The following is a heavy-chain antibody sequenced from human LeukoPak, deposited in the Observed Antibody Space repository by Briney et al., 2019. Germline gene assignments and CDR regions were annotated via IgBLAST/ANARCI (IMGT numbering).Heavy chain of an antibody. CDR3: ARGTVQLERRDAFDI. Sequence: SETLSLTCTVSVGSISSGVYYWSWIRQHPGRGLEWFGYIYYSGSTYYNPSLKSRVTISVDTSKNQFSLKLSSVTAADTAVYYCARGTVQLERRDAFDIWGQGTMVTVSP. D-gene: IGHD1-1*01. J-gene: IGHJ3*02. CDR2: IYYSGST. V-gene: IGHV4-31*03. CDR1: VGSISSGVYY.